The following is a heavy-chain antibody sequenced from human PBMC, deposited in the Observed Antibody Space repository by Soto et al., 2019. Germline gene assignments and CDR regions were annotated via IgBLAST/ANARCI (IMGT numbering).Heavy chain of an antibody. J-gene: IGHJ5*02. CDR1: GASLTIGNHY. Sequence: QVQLQESGPGLVKPSETLSLTCTVSGASLTIGNHYWSWIRQPPGKGLEWIGYISYSAITNYNPSLKSRVTISADMSKNQFSLKLSSVTAADPAVYYCARVRYFAPDPWGQGTLVTVSS. CDR2: ISYSAIT. D-gene: IGHD3-9*01. V-gene: IGHV4-61*01. CDR3: ARVRYFAPDP.